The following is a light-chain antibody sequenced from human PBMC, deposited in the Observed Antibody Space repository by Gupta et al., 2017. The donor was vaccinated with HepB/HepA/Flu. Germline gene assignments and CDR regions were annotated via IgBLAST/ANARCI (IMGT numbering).Light chain of an antibody. V-gene: IGKV1-39*01. CDR2: AAS. CDR1: QDIRNY. CDR3: QQNYSSYT. J-gene: IGKJ5*01. Sequence: DIQMTQSPPSLSASVGDRVTITCRAGQDIRNYLNWYQQKPGKAPKLLVYAASRGQNGVPSRFRGSGSGTDFTLTISRLQPEDFATYYCQQNYSSYTFGQGTRLEIK.